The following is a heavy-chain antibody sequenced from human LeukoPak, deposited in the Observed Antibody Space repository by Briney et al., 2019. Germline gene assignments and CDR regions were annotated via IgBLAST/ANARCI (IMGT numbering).Heavy chain of an antibody. D-gene: IGHD5-12*01. J-gene: IGHJ4*02. V-gene: IGHV5-51*01. CDR2: IYPGDSDT. CDR1: GYSFTSYW. Sequence: GESLKISCKGSGYSFTSYWIGWVRQMPGKGLEWMGIIYPGDSDTRYSPSFQGQITISADKSISTAYLQWSSLKASDTAMYYCTKQGGRYSGYDFRCDSWGQGTLVTV. CDR3: TKQGGRYSGYDFRCDS.